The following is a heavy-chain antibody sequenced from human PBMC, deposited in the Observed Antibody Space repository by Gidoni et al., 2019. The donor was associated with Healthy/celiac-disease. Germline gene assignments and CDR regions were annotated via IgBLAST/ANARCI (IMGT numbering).Heavy chain of an antibody. J-gene: IGHJ6*02. Sequence: QVQLQESGPGLVKPSETLSLTCTVSGGSISSYYWSWIRQPPGQGLEWIGYIYYSGSTNYNPSLKSRVTISVDTSKNQFSLKLSSVTAADTAVYYCARGPYYDFWSGYYPYYGMDVWGQGTTVTVSS. V-gene: IGHV4-59*01. D-gene: IGHD3-3*01. CDR2: IYYSGST. CDR1: GGSISSYY. CDR3: ARGPYYDFWSGYYPYYGMDV.